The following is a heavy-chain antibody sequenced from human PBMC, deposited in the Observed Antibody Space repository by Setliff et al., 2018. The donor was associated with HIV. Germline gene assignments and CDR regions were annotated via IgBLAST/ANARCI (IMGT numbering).Heavy chain of an antibody. J-gene: IGHJ6*03. CDR3: ARDSANGKTANLNYLDV. CDR2: IYYTGST. Sequence: TLSLTCTVSGGSISSRGDYWSWVRQHPGKGLEWIGYIYYTGSTYSNPSLQSRVRISVDTSKNQFSLRLNSVTAADTAVYYCARDSANGKTANLNYLDVWGKGTTVTVSS. V-gene: IGHV4-31*03. D-gene: IGHD2-8*01. CDR1: GGSISSRGDY.